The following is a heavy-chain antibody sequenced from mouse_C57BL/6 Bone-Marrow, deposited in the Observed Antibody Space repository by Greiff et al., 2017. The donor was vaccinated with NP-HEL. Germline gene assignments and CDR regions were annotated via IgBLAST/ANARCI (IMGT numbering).Heavy chain of an antibody. CDR3: ARGILYRYLDV. Sequence: QVQLKQPGAELVKPGASVKVSCTASGYTFTSYWMHWVQQRPGQGLEWIGRIHPSDSDTNSNQKFKGKAPLTIDKSYSTAYMQMSSLRAEDSAIYYCARGILYRYLDVWGTGTAATVSA. CDR2: IHPSDSDT. J-gene: IGHJ1*03. V-gene: IGHV1-74*01. CDR1: GYTFTSYW.